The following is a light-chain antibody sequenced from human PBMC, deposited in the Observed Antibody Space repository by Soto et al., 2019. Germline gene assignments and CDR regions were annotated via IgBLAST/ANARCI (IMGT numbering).Light chain of an antibody. CDR2: SAS. CDR3: KQNGSLPIT. V-gene: IGKV3-20*01. J-gene: IGKJ5*01. CDR1: QSLGGDY. Sequence: EIVLAQSPGTLSLSPGERATLSCRASQSLGGDYLAWFQQKPGQSPRLLIYSASNRASGIPDRFSGSGSGKDFTITISRLEPEDFVVYYWKQNGSLPITFGQGTRLEIK.